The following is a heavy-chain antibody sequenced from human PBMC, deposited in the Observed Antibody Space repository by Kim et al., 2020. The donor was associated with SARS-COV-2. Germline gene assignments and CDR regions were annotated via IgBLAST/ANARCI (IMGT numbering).Heavy chain of an antibody. Sequence: GGSLRLSCAASGFTLSNAWMSWVRQAPGKGLEWVGRIKSKTDGGTTDYAAPVKGRFTISRDDSKNTLYLQMNSLKTEDTAVYYCTTEDSGSYLAFDYWGQGTLVTVSS. CDR2: IKSKTDGGTT. CDR3: TTEDSGSYLAFDY. CDR1: GFTLSNAW. J-gene: IGHJ4*02. V-gene: IGHV3-15*01. D-gene: IGHD1-26*01.